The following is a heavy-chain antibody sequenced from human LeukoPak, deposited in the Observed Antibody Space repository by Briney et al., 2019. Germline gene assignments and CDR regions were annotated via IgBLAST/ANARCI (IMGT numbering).Heavy chain of an antibody. CDR2: ISSSGSTI. D-gene: IGHD6-13*01. J-gene: IGHJ4*02. CDR1: GFTFSDYY. CDR3: AKEAGYSSSWYGDFDY. Sequence: PGGSLRLSCAASGFTFSDYYMSWIRQAPGKGLEWVSYISSSGSTIYYADSVKGRFTISRDNAKNSLYLQMNSLRAEDTALYYCAKEAGYSSSWYGDFDYWGQGTLVTVSS. V-gene: IGHV3-11*01.